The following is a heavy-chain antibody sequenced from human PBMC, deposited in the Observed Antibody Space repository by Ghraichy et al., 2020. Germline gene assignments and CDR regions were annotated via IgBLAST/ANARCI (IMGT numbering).Heavy chain of an antibody. V-gene: IGHV3-30*04. J-gene: IGHJ4*02. Sequence: GESLNISCAASGFTFSNYAIHWVRQAPGKGLEWVAAISYDGTSKYYADSVQGRFTFSRDSSKNTLYLQMNSLRAEDTAVYYCARTDDYYDSNYYYSRLGGFYFDYWGQGTLVTVSS. CDR2: ISYDGTSK. CDR1: GFTFSNYA. D-gene: IGHD3-22*01. CDR3: ARTDDYYDSNYYYSRLGGFYFDY.